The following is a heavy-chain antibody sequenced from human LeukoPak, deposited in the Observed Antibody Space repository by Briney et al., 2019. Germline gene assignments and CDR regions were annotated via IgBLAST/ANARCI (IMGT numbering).Heavy chain of an antibody. V-gene: IGHV3-30*03. CDR2: ISYDGSNK. J-gene: IGHJ6*02. Sequence: GGSLRLSCAASEFTFSSYGMHWVRQAPGKGLEWVAVISYDGSNKYYADSVKGRFTISRDNSKNTLYLQMNSLRAEDTAVYYCARALYYYYGMDVWGQGTTVTVSS. CDR1: EFTFSSYG. CDR3: ARALYYYYGMDV.